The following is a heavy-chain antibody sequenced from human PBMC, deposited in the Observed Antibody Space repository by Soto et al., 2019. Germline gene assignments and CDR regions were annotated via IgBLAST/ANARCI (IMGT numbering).Heavy chain of an antibody. V-gene: IGHV3-74*01. CDR2: INSDGSGT. D-gene: IGHD2-2*01. CDR3: ARAAYYAHDY. J-gene: IGHJ4*02. Sequence: EVQLVESGGGLVQPGGSLRLSCAASGFSFSSYWMHWVRRAPGKGLVCVSDINSDGSGTSYADTVKGRFTISRDNAKNTLYRQMNSLRDEDTSVYYCARAAYYAHDYWGQGTLVTVSS. CDR1: GFSFSSYW.